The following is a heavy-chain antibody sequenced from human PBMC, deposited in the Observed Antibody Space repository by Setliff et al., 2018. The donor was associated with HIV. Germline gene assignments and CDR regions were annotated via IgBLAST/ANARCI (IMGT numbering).Heavy chain of an antibody. CDR3: VRSLSGNSSTYYWAFDF. J-gene: IGHJ4*02. CDR1: GFTFTSHS. Sequence: LGGSLRLSCVTSGFTFTSHSMNWVRLRPGKGLEWVASISGSGTYTHYADSVRGRFTVSRDNAKNSLRLQLDSLKVEDTALYFCVRSLSGNSSTYYWAFDFWGQGAPVTVSS. D-gene: IGHD3-22*01. V-gene: IGHV3-21*01. CDR2: ISGSGTYT.